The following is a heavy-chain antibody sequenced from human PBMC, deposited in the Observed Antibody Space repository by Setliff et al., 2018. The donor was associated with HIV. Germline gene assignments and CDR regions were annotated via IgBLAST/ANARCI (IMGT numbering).Heavy chain of an antibody. CDR3: ARRAYYYDSSGYFSD. D-gene: IGHD3-22*01. V-gene: IGHV3-11*01. J-gene: IGHJ4*02. CDR1: RFTFSDYY. CDR2: ISSSGSTI. Sequence: PGGSLRLSCAASRFTFSDYYMGWIRQAPGKGLEWVSYISSSGSTIYYADSVKGRFTISRDNAKNSLYLQMNSLRAEDTAVYYCARRAYYYDSSGYFSDWGQGTLVTVSS.